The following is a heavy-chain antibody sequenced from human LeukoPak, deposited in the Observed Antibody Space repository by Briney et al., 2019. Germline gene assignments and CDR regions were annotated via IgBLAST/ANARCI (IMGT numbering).Heavy chain of an antibody. V-gene: IGHV3-30*04. D-gene: IGHD6-13*01. CDR1: GFTFSSYA. J-gene: IGHJ4*02. CDR3: ASSWGTAAPFDY. CDR2: ISYDGSNK. Sequence: GGSLRLSCAASGFTFSSYAMRWVRQAPGKGLEWVAVISYDGSNKYYADSVKGRFTISRDNSKNMLYLQMNSLRAEDTAVYYCASSWGTAAPFDYWGQGTLVTVSS.